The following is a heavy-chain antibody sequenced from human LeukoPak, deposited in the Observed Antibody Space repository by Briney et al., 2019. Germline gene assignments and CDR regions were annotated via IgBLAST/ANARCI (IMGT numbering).Heavy chain of an antibody. CDR2: IIPILGIA. CDR1: GGTFSSYA. D-gene: IGHD7-27*01. Sequence: SVKVSCKASGGTFSSYAISWVRQAPGQGLEWMGRIIPILGIANYAQKFQGRVTITADKSTSTAYMELSSLRSEDTAVYYCARANWGPAIGFDYWGQGTLVTASS. V-gene: IGHV1-69*04. J-gene: IGHJ4*02. CDR3: ARANWGPAIGFDY.